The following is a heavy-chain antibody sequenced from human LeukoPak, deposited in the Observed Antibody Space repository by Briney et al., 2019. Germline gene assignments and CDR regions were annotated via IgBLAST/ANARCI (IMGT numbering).Heavy chain of an antibody. D-gene: IGHD6-13*01. Sequence: SETLSLTCTVSGGSISSSSYYWGGIRQPPGKGLEWIGSIYYSGSTYYNPSLKSRVTISVDTSKNQFSLKLSSVTAADTAVYYCARGEAAAAADWYFDLWGRGTLVTVSS. V-gene: IGHV4-39*07. J-gene: IGHJ2*01. CDR1: GGSISSSSYY. CDR2: IYYSGST. CDR3: ARGEAAAAADWYFDL.